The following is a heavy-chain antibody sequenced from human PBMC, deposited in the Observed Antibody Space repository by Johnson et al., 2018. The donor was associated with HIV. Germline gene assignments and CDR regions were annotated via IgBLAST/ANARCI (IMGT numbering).Heavy chain of an antibody. V-gene: IGHV3-30-3*01. CDR1: GFTFSSYA. CDR2: ISYDGSNK. J-gene: IGHJ3*02. CDR3: ARPRRRGVDGFDI. Sequence: QVQLVESGGGVVQPGRSLRLSCAASGFTFSSYAMHWVRQAPGKGLEWVAVISYDGSNKFYADSVKGRFIISRDNPKNTLYLQMNSLRAEDTAVYFCARPRRRGVDGFDIWGQGTMVTVSS. D-gene: IGHD1-14*01.